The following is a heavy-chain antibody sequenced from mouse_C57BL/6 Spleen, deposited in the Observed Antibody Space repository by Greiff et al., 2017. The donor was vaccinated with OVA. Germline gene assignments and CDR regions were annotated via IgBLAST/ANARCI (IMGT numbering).Heavy chain of an antibody. CDR2: ISSGSSTI. CDR3: ARSYYYAMDY. V-gene: IGHV5-17*01. J-gene: IGHJ4*01. Sequence: DVMLVESGGGLVKPRGSLKLSCAASGFTFSDYGMHWVRQAPEKGLEWVAYISSGSSTIYYADTVKGRFTISRDNAKNTLFLQKTSLRSEDTAVDYCARSYYYAMDYWGQGTSVTVSS. CDR1: GFTFSDYG.